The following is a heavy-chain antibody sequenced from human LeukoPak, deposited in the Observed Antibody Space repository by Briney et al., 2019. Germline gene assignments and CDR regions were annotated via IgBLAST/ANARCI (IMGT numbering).Heavy chain of an antibody. CDR1: GYTFGTYD. J-gene: IGHJ5*02. Sequence: GASVKVSCKASGYTFGTYDINWVRQATGQGLEWMGYMNPNSGNTEYAQKFQGRVTITSNTSINTAYMELSRLRSDDTAVYYCARDPFRWYSSSWYPGGSGNWFDPWGQGTLVTVSS. CDR2: MNPNSGNT. CDR3: ARDPFRWYSSSWYPGGSGNWFDP. D-gene: IGHD6-13*01. V-gene: IGHV1-8*03.